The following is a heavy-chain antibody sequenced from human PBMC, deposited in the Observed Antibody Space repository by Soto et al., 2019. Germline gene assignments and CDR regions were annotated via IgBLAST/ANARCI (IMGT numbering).Heavy chain of an antibody. V-gene: IGHV2-5*01. CDR2: IYWNDDK. Sequence: QITLKESGPTLVKPTQTLTLTCTFSGFSLSTSGVGVGWIRQPPGKALEWLALIYWNDDKRYSPSLKSRLTITKDTSKNQVVLTMTNMDPVDTATYYCAHAPAQGPHFDYWGQGTLVTVSS. CDR3: AHAPAQGPHFDY. CDR1: GFSLSTSGVG. D-gene: IGHD2-2*01. J-gene: IGHJ4*02.